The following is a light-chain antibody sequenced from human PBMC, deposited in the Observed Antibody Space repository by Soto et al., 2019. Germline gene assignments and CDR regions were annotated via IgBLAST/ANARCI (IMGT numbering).Light chain of an antibody. CDR3: AAWDDSLNGVL. J-gene: IGLJ2*01. CDR2: GDN. CDR1: SSNIGSNP. Sequence: QSVLTQPPSASGTPGQRVTISCSESSSNIGSNPVNWYLQFPGTAPKLLMYGDNQRPTGVPDRFSGSKSGTSASLAISGLQSEDEADYYCAAWDDSLNGVLFGGGTKLTVL. V-gene: IGLV1-44*01.